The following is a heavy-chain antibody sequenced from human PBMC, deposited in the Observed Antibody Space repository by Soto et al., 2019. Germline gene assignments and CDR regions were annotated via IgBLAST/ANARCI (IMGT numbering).Heavy chain of an antibody. CDR1: GFTFSSYG. CDR3: GRGGGATVMYYCYGMDV. J-gene: IGHJ6*02. CDR2: IWYDGSNK. D-gene: IGHD4-17*01. V-gene: IGHV3-33*01. Sequence: QVQLVESGGGVVQPGRSLRLSCAASGFTFSSYGMHWVRQAPGKGLEWVAVIWYDGSNKYYADSVKGRFTISRDNSKNTLYLKKNRLRAEDTAVYYCGRGGGATVMYYCYGMDVWGQGTTVTVSS.